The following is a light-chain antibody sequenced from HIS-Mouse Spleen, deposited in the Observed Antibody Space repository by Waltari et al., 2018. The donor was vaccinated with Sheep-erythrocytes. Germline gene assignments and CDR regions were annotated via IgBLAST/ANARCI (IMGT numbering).Light chain of an antibody. CDR1: SSDVGGYNY. J-gene: IGLJ1*01. V-gene: IGLV2-11*01. CDR2: DVS. CDR3: CSYAGSYNHV. Sequence: QSALTQPPSVSRSPGQSVTISCTGTSSDVGGYNYVSWYQQHPGKAPKLMIYDVSKRPSGVPDRFSGSKSGNTASLTISGLQAEDEADYYCCSYAGSYNHVFATGTKVTVL.